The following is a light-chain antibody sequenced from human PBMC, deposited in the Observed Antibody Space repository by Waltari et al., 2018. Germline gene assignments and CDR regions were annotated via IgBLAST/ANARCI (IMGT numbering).Light chain of an antibody. CDR1: QNIRKY. V-gene: IGKV1-39*01. CDR3: QQSYSTLIT. Sequence: DIQLTQSPSSLSASVGDRVTITCRASQNIRKYLNWYKHKPGKAPNLLIYSASTLQSGVPSRFSGSGSGADFTLTSSGLQPEDFVTYYCQQSYSTLITFGQGTRLEIK. CDR2: SAS. J-gene: IGKJ5*01.